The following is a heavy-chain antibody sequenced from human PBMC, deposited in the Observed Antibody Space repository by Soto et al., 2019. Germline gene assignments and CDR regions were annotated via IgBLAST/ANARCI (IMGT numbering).Heavy chain of an antibody. J-gene: IGHJ4*02. CDR3: ASSQGCSSTSCPFNY. D-gene: IGHD2-2*01. V-gene: IGHV1-69*02. CDR2: IIPILGIA. CDR1: GGTFSSYT. Sequence: VQLVQSGAEVKKPGSSVKVSCKASGGTFSSYTISWVRQAPGRGLEWMGRIIPILGIANYAQKFQGRVTITADKSTSTAYMELSSLRSEDTAVYYCASSQGCSSTSCPFNYWGQGTLVTVSS.